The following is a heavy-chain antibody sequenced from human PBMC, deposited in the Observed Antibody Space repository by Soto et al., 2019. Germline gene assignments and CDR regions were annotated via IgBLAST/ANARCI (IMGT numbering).Heavy chain of an antibody. CDR3: XXXXXXXXXXXXFXX. Sequence: EVQLVESGGGLVQPGRSLRLSCAASGFTFDDYAMHWVRQAPGKGLEWVSGISWNSGSIGYADSVKGRFTISRDNAKNSLYLQXXSXXXXXXXXXYXXXXXXXXXXXXXFXXXGRGTLVTVSS. CDR1: GFTFDDYA. CDR2: ISWNSGSI. J-gene: IGHJ2*01. V-gene: IGHV3-9*01.